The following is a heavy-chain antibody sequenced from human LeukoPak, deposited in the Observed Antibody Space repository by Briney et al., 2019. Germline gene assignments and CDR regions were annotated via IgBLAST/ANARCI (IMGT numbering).Heavy chain of an antibody. J-gene: IGHJ6*02. D-gene: IGHD4-23*01. CDR1: GFTFSSYE. CDR2: ISSSGSTI. CDR3: ARDTNGGNSYYYYYGMDV. V-gene: IGHV3-48*03. Sequence: PGGSLRLSCAASGFTFSSYEMNWGRQAPGKGLEWVSYISSSGSTIYYADSVKGRFTISRDNAKNSLYLQMNSLRAEDTAVYYCARDTNGGNSYYYYYGMDVWGQGTTVTVSS.